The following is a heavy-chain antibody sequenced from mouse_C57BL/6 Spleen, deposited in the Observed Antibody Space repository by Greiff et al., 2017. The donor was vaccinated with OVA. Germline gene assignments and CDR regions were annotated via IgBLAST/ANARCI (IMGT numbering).Heavy chain of an antibody. CDR3: ARSPVYYYATGY. Sequence: QVQLQQPGAELVKPGASVKLSCKASGYTFTSYWMHWVKQRPGQGLEWIGMIHPNSGSTNYNEKFKSKATLTVDKSSSTAYMQLSSLTSEDSAVYYCARSPVYYYATGYWGQGTTLTVSS. CDR2: IHPNSGST. J-gene: IGHJ2*01. CDR1: GYTFTSYW. V-gene: IGHV1-64*01. D-gene: IGHD1-1*01.